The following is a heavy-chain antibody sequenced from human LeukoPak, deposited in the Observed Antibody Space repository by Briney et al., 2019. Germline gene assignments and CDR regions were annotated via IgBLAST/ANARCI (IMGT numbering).Heavy chain of an antibody. CDR2: INPSGGST. CDR3: ARGPYSSSLSAYYYYGMDV. CDR1: GYTFTSYY. Sequence: ASVKVSCKASGYTFTSYYMHWVRQAPGQGLEWMGIINPSGGSTSYAQKFRGRVTMTRDTSTSTVYMELSSLRSEDTAVYYCARGPYSSSLSAYYYYGMDVWGQGTTVTVSS. V-gene: IGHV1-46*01. J-gene: IGHJ6*02. D-gene: IGHD6-6*01.